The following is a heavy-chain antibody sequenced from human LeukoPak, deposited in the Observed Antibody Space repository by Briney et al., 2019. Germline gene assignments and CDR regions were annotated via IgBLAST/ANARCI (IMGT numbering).Heavy chain of an antibody. CDR1: GGTFSSYA. V-gene: IGHV1-69*13. Sequence: SVKVSCKASGGTFSSYAISWVRQAPGQGLEWMGGIIPIFGTANYAQKFQGRVTITADESTSTAYMELSSLRSEDTAVYYCARDRQEGPIPAANGNWFDPWGQGTLVTVSS. CDR2: IIPIFGTA. D-gene: IGHD2-2*01. J-gene: IGHJ5*02. CDR3: ARDRQEGPIPAANGNWFDP.